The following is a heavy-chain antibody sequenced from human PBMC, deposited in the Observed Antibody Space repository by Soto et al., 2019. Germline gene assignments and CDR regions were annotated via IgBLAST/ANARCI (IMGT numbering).Heavy chain of an antibody. Sequence: ASVKVSCKASGYTFTNYGIIWVRQAPGQGLEWMGWINTYNGNTNYAQNLQGRVTLTTDTSTSTAYMELRPLRSDDTAMYYCARAGQYSSSKYWLDTFDYWGQGTLVTVSS. CDR3: ARAGQYSSSKYWLDTFDY. V-gene: IGHV1-18*01. CDR1: GYTFTNYG. J-gene: IGHJ4*02. D-gene: IGHD6-13*01. CDR2: INTYNGNT.